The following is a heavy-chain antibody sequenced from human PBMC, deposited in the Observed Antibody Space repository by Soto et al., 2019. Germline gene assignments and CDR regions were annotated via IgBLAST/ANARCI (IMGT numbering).Heavy chain of an antibody. CDR2: IYYSGST. D-gene: IGHD3-16*01. Sequence: SETLSLTCTVSGGSFTSSSYFWGWIRQPPGKGLEWIGSIYYSGSTYYNPSLKSRVTISVDTSKSQFSLKLSSVTAADTAVYYCARQTSNYETFDSWGQGTLVTVSS. CDR1: GGSFTSSSYF. J-gene: IGHJ4*02. V-gene: IGHV4-39*01. CDR3: ARQTSNYETFDS.